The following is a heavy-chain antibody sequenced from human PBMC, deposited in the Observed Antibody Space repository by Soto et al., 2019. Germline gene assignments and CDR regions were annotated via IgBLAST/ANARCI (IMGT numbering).Heavy chain of an antibody. Sequence: GESLKISCKGSGYTFTRNWIGWVRQMPGKGLEWMGIIFPIDSDTRYSPSSQGQVTISADNSISAAYLQWSSLKASDTAIYYCATPGGRDFNAFDVWGQGTMVTVSS. CDR2: IFPIDSDT. CDR3: ATPGGRDFNAFDV. J-gene: IGHJ3*01. V-gene: IGHV5-51*01. D-gene: IGHD2-21*02. CDR1: GYTFTRNW.